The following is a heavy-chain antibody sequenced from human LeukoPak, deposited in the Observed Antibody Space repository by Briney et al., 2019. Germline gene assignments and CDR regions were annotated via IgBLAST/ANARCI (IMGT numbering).Heavy chain of an antibody. Sequence: GGSLRLSCAASGFTFSSYSMNWVRQAPGKGLEWVSSISSSSNYIYYADSVKGRSTISRDNTKNSLYLQMNSLRAEDTAVYYCARDAEDPRLWWGQGTLVTVSS. CDR3: ARDAEDPRLW. J-gene: IGHJ4*02. CDR2: ISSSSNYI. V-gene: IGHV3-21*01. D-gene: IGHD4/OR15-4a*01. CDR1: GFTFSSYS.